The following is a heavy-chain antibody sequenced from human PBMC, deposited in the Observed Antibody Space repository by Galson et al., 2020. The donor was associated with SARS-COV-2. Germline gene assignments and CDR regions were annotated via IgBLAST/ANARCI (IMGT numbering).Heavy chain of an antibody. V-gene: IGHV3-7*01. CDR1: GFTFNTYW. CDR3: VKKLATLRFLEWLTLMGDGFDI. CDR2: LKQDGGTT. J-gene: IGHJ3*02. D-gene: IGHD3-3*01. Sequence: PGGSLRLSCEVSGFTFNTYWMSWVRQAPGKGLEWVANLKQDGGTTYYLASGTDRFTIPRDNSKNILYLQMSSLRPDDTAVYYCVKKLATLRFLEWLTLMGDGFDIWGQGTMVTVSA.